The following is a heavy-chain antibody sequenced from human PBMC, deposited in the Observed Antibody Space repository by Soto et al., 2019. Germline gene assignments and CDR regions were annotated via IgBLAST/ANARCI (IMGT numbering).Heavy chain of an antibody. Sequence: EVQLLESGGGLVQPGGSLRLSCAASGFTFSSYAMSWVRQAPGKGLEWVSAISGSGGSTYYADSVKGRFIISRDNSKITLYLQMNSLRAEDTAVYYCAKVGDHYYYYGMDVWGQGTTVTVSS. J-gene: IGHJ6*02. CDR2: ISGSGGST. D-gene: IGHD2-21*02. V-gene: IGHV3-23*01. CDR3: AKVGDHYYYYGMDV. CDR1: GFTFSSYA.